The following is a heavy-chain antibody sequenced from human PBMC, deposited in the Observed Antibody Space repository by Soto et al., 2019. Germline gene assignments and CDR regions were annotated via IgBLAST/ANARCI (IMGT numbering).Heavy chain of an antibody. V-gene: IGHV3-33*01. Sequence: GGSLRLSCAASGFTFSKYGMHWVRQAPGKGLEWLAVIWFDGNTKYYAESVKGRFTVSRDNSKNTLNLHMNSLTAEDTAVYYCARDGVMYCSRSTCHGRLDYWGQGTLVTVSS. J-gene: IGHJ4*02. D-gene: IGHD2-8*01. CDR1: GFTFSKYG. CDR3: ARDGVMYCSRSTCHGRLDY. CDR2: IWFDGNTK.